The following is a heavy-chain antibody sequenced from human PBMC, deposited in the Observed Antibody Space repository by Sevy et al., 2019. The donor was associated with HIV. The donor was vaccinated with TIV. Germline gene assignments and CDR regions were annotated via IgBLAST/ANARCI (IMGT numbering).Heavy chain of an antibody. V-gene: IGHV1-69*13. CDR1: GDTFSSYA. CDR2: IIPILGTA. Sequence: ASVKVSCKASGDTFSSYAISWVRQAPGQGLEWMGGIIPILGTANYAQKFQGRVTITADESTSTAYMELSSLRSEDTAVYYCARGDDYSKHYYYYYMDVWGKGTTVTVSS. D-gene: IGHD4-4*01. CDR3: ARGDDYSKHYYYYYMDV. J-gene: IGHJ6*03.